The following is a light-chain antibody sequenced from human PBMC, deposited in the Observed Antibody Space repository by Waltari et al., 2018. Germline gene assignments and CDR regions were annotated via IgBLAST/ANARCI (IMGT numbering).Light chain of an antibody. J-gene: IGLJ3*02. V-gene: IGLV3-25*03. Sequence: SYELTQPPSVSVSPGQAARIPCSGEELPKQYVYWYQQKPGQAPVLLIYKDTERPSGSPERFSGSTSGTTVTLTIRGVQAEDEADYYCQSADGGSRYWVFGGGTKVTVL. CDR1: ELPKQY. CDR2: KDT. CDR3: QSADGGSRYWV.